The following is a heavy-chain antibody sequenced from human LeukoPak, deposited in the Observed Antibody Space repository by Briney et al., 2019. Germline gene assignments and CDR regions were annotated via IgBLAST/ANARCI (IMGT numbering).Heavy chain of an antibody. CDR3: ARQSGSSYLDY. D-gene: IGHD6-6*01. J-gene: IGHJ4*02. CDR1: GGSISSSSYY. CDR2: IYYSGST. Sequence: TSETLSLTCTVSGGSISSSSYYWGWIRQPPGKGLEWIGSIYYSGSTYYNPSLKSRVTISVDTSRNQFSLKLSSVTAADTAVYYCARQSGSSYLDYWGQGTLVTVSS. V-gene: IGHV4-39*01.